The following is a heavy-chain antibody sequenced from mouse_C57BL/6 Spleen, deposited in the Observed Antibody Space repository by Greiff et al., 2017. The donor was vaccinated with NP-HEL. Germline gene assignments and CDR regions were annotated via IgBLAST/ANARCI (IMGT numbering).Heavy chain of an antibody. D-gene: IGHD1-1*01. J-gene: IGHJ2*01. CDR1: GYAFSSYW. Sequence: SGAELVKPGASVKISCKASGYAFSSYWMNWVKQRPGKGLEWIGQIYPGDGDTNYNGKFKGKATLTADKSSSTAYMQLSSLTSEDSAVYFCARRDGSSYGGYFDYWGQGTTLTVSS. V-gene: IGHV1-80*01. CDR2: IYPGDGDT. CDR3: ARRDGSSYGGYFDY.